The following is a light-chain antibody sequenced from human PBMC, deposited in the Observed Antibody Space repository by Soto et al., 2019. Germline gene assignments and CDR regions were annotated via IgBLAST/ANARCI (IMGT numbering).Light chain of an antibody. V-gene: IGKV3-20*01. CDR3: QEYGNSRT. CDR1: QSVSSTY. J-gene: IGKJ1*01. Sequence: EIVLTQSPGTLSLSPGERATLSCRASQSVSSTYLAWYQQRPGHAPRLLIYGASSRATGIPDRFSGSGSGTDFTLTIARLEPEDFALYYCQEYGNSRTFGQGTKVEIK. CDR2: GAS.